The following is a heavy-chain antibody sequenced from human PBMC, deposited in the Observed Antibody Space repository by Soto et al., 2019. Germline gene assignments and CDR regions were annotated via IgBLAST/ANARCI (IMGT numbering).Heavy chain of an antibody. CDR3: ARHRGGQMHTRLEV. D-gene: IGHD2-15*01. V-gene: IGHV5-10-1*01. CDR1: GYSFTNDW. J-gene: IGHJ6*02. Sequence: LKISCKGSGYSFTNDWISWVRQMPGQGLEWIGRIDPSDSYSNYGPSFQGLVTISTDKSISTVYLQWTSLKASDTAMYFCARHRGGQMHTRLEVWGQGTAVTVSS. CDR2: IDPSDSYS.